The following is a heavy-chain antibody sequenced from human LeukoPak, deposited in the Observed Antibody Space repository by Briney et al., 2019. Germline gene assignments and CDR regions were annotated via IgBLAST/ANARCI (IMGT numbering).Heavy chain of an antibody. CDR1: GGSINSYC. D-gene: IGHD3-22*01. V-gene: IGHV4-4*07. Sequence: SETLSLTCTVSGGSINSYCWSWLRQPAEKGLEWIGRIYTSGSTNYNPSLKSRLIMSVDTSKNQYSLQLSSVTAADTAVYYCARVSSGYPDYYYYYYIDVWGKGTTVTVSS. CDR2: IYTSGST. J-gene: IGHJ6*03. CDR3: ARVSSGYPDYYYYYYIDV.